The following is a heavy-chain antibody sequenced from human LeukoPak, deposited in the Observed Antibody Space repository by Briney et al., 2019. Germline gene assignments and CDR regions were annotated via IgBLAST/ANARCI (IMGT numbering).Heavy chain of an antibody. Sequence: GGSLRLSCEASGFTFSRFGMHWVRQAPGKGLEWVAVIWYDGSNQDYADSGNGRFTISRDNSKNTMYLQVSSLRAEDTAVYYCARDRWYDGSGYIAAFDYWGQGTLVTVS. D-gene: IGHD3-22*01. J-gene: IGHJ4*02. V-gene: IGHV3-33*01. CDR1: GFTFSRFG. CDR2: IWYDGSNQ. CDR3: ARDRWYDGSGYIAAFDY.